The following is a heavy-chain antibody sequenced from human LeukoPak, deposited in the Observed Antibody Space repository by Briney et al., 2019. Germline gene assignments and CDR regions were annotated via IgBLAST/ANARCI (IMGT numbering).Heavy chain of an antibody. CDR3: ARIGGSGTSYYFDY. CDR2: IDWDDDK. Sequence: SGPTLVNPTQTLTLTCTFSGFSLSTSGMRVSWIRQPPGEALEWLARIDWDDDKFYSTSLKTRLTISKDTSKNQVVLTMTNMDPVDTATYYCARIGGSGTSYYFDYWGQGTLVTVSS. V-gene: IGHV2-70*04. CDR1: GFSLSTSGMR. D-gene: IGHD3-10*01. J-gene: IGHJ4*02.